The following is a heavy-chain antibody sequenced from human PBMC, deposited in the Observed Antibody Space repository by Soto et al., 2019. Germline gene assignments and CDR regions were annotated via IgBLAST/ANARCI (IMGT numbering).Heavy chain of an antibody. CDR1: GFTFSSYG. CDR3: AKYDVGSGYYYYMDV. J-gene: IGHJ6*03. V-gene: IGHV3-30*18. D-gene: IGHD3-16*01. CDR2: ISYDGSNK. Sequence: GGSLRLSCAASGFTFSSYGMHWVRQAPGKGLEWVAVISYDGSNKYYADSVKGRFTISRDNSKNTLYLQMNSLRAEDTAVYYCAKYDVGSGYYYYMDVWGKGTTVTVSS.